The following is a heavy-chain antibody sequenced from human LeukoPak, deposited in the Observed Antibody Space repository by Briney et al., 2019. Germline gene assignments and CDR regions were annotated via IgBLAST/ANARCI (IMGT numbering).Heavy chain of an antibody. CDR1: GFTVSSNY. CDR2: IYSGGST. J-gene: IGHJ6*03. D-gene: IGHD1-1*01. Sequence: GGSLRPSCAASGFTVSSNYMSWVRQAPGKGLEWVSVIYSGGSTYYADSVKGRFTISRDNSKNTLYLQMNSLRAEDTAVYYCARVSRYYYYMDVWGKGTTVTVSS. V-gene: IGHV3-66*02. CDR3: ARVSRYYYYMDV.